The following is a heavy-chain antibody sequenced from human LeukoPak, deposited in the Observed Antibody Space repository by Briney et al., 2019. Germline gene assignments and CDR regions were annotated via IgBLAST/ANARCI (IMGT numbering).Heavy chain of an antibody. CDR3: ARTGSYGLPRDY. CDR1: RGSPSSGVYY. J-gene: IGHJ4*02. D-gene: IGHD5-18*01. V-gene: IGHV4-31*03. CDR2: IYYSGST. Sequence: SETLSLTRTVSRGSPSSGVYYWSWIRQHPGKGLEWIGYIYYSGSTYYNPSLKSRVTISVDTSKNQFSLKLRSVTAADTAVYYCARTGSYGLPRDYWGQGTLVTVSS.